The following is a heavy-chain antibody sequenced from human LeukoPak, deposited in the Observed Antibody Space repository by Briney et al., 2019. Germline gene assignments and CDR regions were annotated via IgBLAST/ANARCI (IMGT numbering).Heavy chain of an antibody. CDR2: IKSKTDGGTT. D-gene: IGHD3-22*01. J-gene: IGHJ4*02. V-gene: IGHV3-15*01. Sequence: PGGSLRLSCAASGFTFSNAWMSWVRQAPGKGLEWVGRIKSKTDGGTTDYAAPVKGRFTISRDDSKNTLYLQMNSLKTEDTAVYYCTTTNPQYYYDSSGYYLDYGGQGTLITVSS. CDR1: GFTFSNAW. CDR3: TTTNPQYYYDSSGYYLDY.